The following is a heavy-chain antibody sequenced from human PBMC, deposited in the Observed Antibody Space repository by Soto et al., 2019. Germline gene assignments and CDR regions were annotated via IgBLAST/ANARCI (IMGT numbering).Heavy chain of an antibody. CDR1: GFTFNNYG. CDR2: ISGSGTGT. CDR3: ARGAGTGKGLDV. Sequence: EVQLLESGGGLVQPGGSTRLSCIASGFTFNNYGLSWVRQAPGKGLEWVASISGSGTGTNYADSVKGQFTISRDNSKNTLFLQVDGLRDEDMAVYYCARGAGTGKGLDVWGQGTTVTVSS. D-gene: IGHD6-13*01. J-gene: IGHJ6*02. V-gene: IGHV3-23*01.